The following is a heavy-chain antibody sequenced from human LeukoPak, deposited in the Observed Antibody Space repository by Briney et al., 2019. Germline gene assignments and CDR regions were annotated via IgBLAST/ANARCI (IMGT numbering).Heavy chain of an antibody. CDR3: AELGITMIGGV. CDR1: GFTFSSYE. J-gene: IGHJ6*04. D-gene: IGHD3-10*02. Sequence: GSLRLSCAASGFTFSSYEMNWVRQAPGKGLEWVSYISTSGSTIYYADSVKGRFTISRDNAKNSLYLQMNSLRAEDTAVYYCAELGITMIGGVWGKGTTVTISS. V-gene: IGHV3-48*03. CDR2: ISTSGSTI.